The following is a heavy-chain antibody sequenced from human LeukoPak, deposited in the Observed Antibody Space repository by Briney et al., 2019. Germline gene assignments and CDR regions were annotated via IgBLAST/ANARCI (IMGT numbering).Heavy chain of an antibody. J-gene: IGHJ4*02. CDR1: GVSIISTNSY. CDR3: ARKREGPATGIDY. CDR2: IYSSGRT. V-gene: IGHV4-39*07. Sequence: SETLSLTCTVSGVSIISTNSYWGWIRQSPRTGLEWMGNIYSSGRTYYNPSLNSRVTISIDMSENQFSLKLTSVTAADTAVYYCARKREGPATGIDYWGQGTLVTVSS. D-gene: IGHD2-15*01.